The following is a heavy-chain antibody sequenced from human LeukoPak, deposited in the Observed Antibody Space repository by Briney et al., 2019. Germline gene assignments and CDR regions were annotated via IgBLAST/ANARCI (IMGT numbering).Heavy chain of an antibody. Sequence: SVKVSCKASGYTFTSYDINWLRQATGQGREWMGWMNPNSGNTGYAQKFQGRVTMTRNTSLSTAYMELSSLRSEDTAVYYCAAYSGSYFAFDIWGQGTMVTVSS. V-gene: IGHV1-8*01. J-gene: IGHJ3*02. CDR2: MNPNSGNT. D-gene: IGHD1-26*01. CDR3: AAYSGSYFAFDI. CDR1: GYTFTSYD.